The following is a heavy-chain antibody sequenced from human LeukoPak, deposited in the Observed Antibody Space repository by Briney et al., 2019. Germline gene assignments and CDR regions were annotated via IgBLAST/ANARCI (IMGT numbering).Heavy chain of an antibody. Sequence: GGSLRLSCVASGFTFSRYWMSWVRQAPGKGLEWVANIKQDGSEKYYADSVKGRFTISRDSARNSLFLQMNNLRAEDTAVYNCAREWNGYDYVGEDYWGQGTLVTVSS. J-gene: IGHJ4*02. CDR2: IKQDGSEK. CDR3: AREWNGYDYVGEDY. CDR1: GFTFSRYW. D-gene: IGHD5-12*01. V-gene: IGHV3-7*01.